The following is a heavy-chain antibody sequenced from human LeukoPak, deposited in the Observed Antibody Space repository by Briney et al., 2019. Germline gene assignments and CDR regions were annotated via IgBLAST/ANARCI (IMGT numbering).Heavy chain of an antibody. CDR1: GYTFTNYH. Sequence: ASVKVSCKASGYTFTNYHISWVRQAPGQGLEWMGWISTYNGNTNYAQNLQGRVTMTTDTSTSTAYMELRSLRSDDTAVYYCARGAYASSWYDPGAFDIWGQGTKVTVSS. CDR3: ARGAYASSWYDPGAFDI. CDR2: ISTYNGNT. V-gene: IGHV1-18*01. D-gene: IGHD6-13*01. J-gene: IGHJ3*02.